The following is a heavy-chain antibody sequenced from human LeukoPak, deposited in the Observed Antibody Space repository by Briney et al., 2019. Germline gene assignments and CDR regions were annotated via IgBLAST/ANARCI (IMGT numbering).Heavy chain of an antibody. D-gene: IGHD3/OR15-3a*01. J-gene: IGHJ4*02. V-gene: IGHV3-64*01. CDR2: ISSNGGST. CDR3: ARDRDWLLYDH. CDR1: GFTFSNYA. Sequence: PGGSLRLSCAASGFTFSNYAMHWVRQAPGKGLEYVSAISSNGGSTYYANSVKGRFIISRDNSKSTLYLQMGSLRTEDTAVYFCARDRDWLLYDHWGQGALVTVSS.